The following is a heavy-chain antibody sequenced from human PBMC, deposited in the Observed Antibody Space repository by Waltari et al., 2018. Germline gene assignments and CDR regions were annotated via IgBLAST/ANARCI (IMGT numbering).Heavy chain of an antibody. CDR2: LRNTGGT. J-gene: IGHJ4*02. D-gene: IGHD3-22*01. V-gene: IGHV4-59*08. CDR3: ARLPTKYYDSLGWGFFDQ. CDR1: GDFLGDDH. Sequence: HVQLQESGPGLVKPSETLSLTCTVSGDFLGDDHWTWIRQAPGTGLGWIAYLRNTGGTQGTPALCSRVTVAAVTAKKQFSLRLTSVTAADTAVYYCARLPTKYYDSLGWGFFDQWGQGILVTVSS.